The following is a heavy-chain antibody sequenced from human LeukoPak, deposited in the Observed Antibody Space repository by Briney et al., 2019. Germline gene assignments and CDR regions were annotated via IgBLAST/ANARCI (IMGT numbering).Heavy chain of an antibody. Sequence: GGSLRLSCAASGFTFSSYSMSWVRQAPGKGLEWVCRIKSKTDGGTTDYAAPVKGRFTFSRDDSKNTLYLQMNSLKTEDTAVYYCTTVRTRYCSGGSCYPLYYFDYWGQGTLVTVSS. V-gene: IGHV3-15*01. D-gene: IGHD2-15*01. CDR3: TTVRTRYCSGGSCYPLYYFDY. CDR1: GFTFSSYS. CDR2: IKSKTDGGTT. J-gene: IGHJ4*02.